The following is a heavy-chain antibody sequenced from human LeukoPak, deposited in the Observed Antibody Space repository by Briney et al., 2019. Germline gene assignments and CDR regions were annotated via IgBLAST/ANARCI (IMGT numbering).Heavy chain of an antibody. CDR1: GGSISSSSYY. V-gene: IGHV4-39*07. CDR2: IYYSGST. Sequence: SGTLSLTCTVSGGSISSSSYYWGWIRQPPGKGLEWIGSIYYSGSTYYNPSLKSRVTISVDTSKNQFSLKLSSVTAADTAVYYCARERNEILTGNKNNDYWGQGTLVTVSS. CDR3: ARERNEILTGNKNNDY. J-gene: IGHJ4*02. D-gene: IGHD3-9*01.